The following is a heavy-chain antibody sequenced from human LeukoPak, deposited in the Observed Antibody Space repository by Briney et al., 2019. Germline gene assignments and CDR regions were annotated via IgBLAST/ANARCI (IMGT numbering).Heavy chain of an antibody. D-gene: IGHD5-12*01. J-gene: IGHJ6*02. CDR3: TRHRSGYDKRYYYYGMDV. CDR2: IYYSGST. CDR1: GGSISSGGYY. V-gene: IGHV4-31*03. Sequence: PSETLSLTCTVSGGSISSGGYYWSWIRQHPGKGLEWIGYIYYSGSTYHNPSLKSRVTISVDTSKNQFSLKLSSVTAADTAVYYCTRHRSGYDKRYYYYGMDVWGQGTTVTVSS.